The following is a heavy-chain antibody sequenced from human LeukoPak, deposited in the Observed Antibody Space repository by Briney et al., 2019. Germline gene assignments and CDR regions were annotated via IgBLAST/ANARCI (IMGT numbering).Heavy chain of an antibody. D-gene: IGHD6-19*01. J-gene: IGHJ1*01. CDR1: GGSISSYY. V-gene: IGHV4-59*01. CDR2: IYYSGST. CDR3: ARAVAVAGTGHFQH. Sequence: SETRSLTCTVSGGSISSYYWSWIRQPPGKGLEWIGYIYYSGSTNYNPSLKSRVTISVDTSKNQFSLKLSSVTAADTAVYYCARAVAVAGTGHFQHWGQGTLVTVSS.